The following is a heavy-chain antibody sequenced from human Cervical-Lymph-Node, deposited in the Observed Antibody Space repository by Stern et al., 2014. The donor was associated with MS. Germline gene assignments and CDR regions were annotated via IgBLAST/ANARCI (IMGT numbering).Heavy chain of an antibody. CDR2: IIPTFGTA. Sequence: VQLVESGAEVKKPWSSVKVSCKASGGTFSSYAISWVRQAPGQGLEWMGGIIPTFGTATYAQKFQVRVTITADESTSTAYMELSSLRSEDTAVYYGASVHSSSSGNWFDPWGQGTLVTVSS. D-gene: IGHD6-13*01. CDR1: GGTFSSYA. J-gene: IGHJ5*02. CDR3: ASVHSSSSGNWFDP. V-gene: IGHV1-69*01.